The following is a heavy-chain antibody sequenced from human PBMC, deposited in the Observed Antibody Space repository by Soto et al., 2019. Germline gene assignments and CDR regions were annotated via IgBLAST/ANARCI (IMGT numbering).Heavy chain of an antibody. CDR2: ISPSGGST. J-gene: IGHJ4*02. D-gene: IGHD3-9*01. V-gene: IGHV3-64*01. CDR3: ARGIYFGPARYYFDY. Sequence: EVQLVESGGGLVQPGGSLGLSCAASGFTFSDSYMHWVRQVPGKGLEYVSAISPSGGSTYLTNSVKGRFTVSRDNSKSTLFLQMDSLRVEDMAVYYCARGIYFGPARYYFDYWGQGALVTVSS. CDR1: GFTFSDSY.